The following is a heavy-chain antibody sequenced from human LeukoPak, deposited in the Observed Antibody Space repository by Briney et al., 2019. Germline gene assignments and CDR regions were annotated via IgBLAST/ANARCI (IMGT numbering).Heavy chain of an antibody. V-gene: IGHV1-69*06. D-gene: IGHD5-12*01. CDR3: ASGSGYDYYFDY. Sequence: SVKVSCKASGGTFSSYAISWVRQAPGQGLEWMGGIIPIFGTTNCAQKFQDRVTITADKSTSTAYTELSSLRSEDTAVYYCASGSGYDYYFDYWGQGTLVTVSS. CDR2: IIPIFGTT. J-gene: IGHJ4*02. CDR1: GGTFSSYA.